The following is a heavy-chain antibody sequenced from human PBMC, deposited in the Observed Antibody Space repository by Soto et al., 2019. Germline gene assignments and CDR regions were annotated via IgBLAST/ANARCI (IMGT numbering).Heavy chain of an antibody. J-gene: IGHJ4*02. Sequence: GGSLRLSCVASGFTFSTYSMHWVRQAPGKGLEWVAVISYDETNKNSADSVKGRFTISRDNSKNMLYLQMSSLRTEDTAVYYFARVGHDDILTGYYKSIDYWGQGTLVTVSS. CDR3: ARVGHDDILTGYYKSIDY. V-gene: IGHV3-30-3*01. CDR1: GFTFSTYS. D-gene: IGHD3-9*01. CDR2: ISYDETNK.